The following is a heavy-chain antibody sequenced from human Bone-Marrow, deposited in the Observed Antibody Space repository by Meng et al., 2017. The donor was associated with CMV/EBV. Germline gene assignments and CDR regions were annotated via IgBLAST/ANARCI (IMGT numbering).Heavy chain of an antibody. J-gene: IGHJ6*02. CDR1: GGSISSSSYY. V-gene: IGHV3-33*06. CDR3: AKARSSSWMDYSMDV. Sequence: GGSLRLSCTVSGGSISSSSYYWGWIRQPPGKGLEWVAIIWYDASNKYYADSVKGRFTISRDNSKNTLYLQMNSLRAEDTAVYFCAKARSSSWMDYSMDVWGQGTTVTVSS. CDR2: IWYDASNK. D-gene: IGHD6-6*01.